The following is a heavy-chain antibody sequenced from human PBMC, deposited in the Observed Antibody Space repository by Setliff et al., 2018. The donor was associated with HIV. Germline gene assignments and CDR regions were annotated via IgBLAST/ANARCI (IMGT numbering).Heavy chain of an antibody. D-gene: IGHD6-13*01. CDR2: ISYDGSKK. CDR3: ARDLPVSNWYRYGLDY. CDR1: GFTFSTYA. V-gene: IGHV3-30*01. Sequence: PGGSLRLSCAASGFTFSTYAMHWVRQAPGKGLEWVAIISYDGSKKYYASSVKGRFTTSRDNSKNTLYLQMNSLRAEDTAVYYCARDLPVSNWYRYGLDYWGQGTLVTVSS. J-gene: IGHJ4*02.